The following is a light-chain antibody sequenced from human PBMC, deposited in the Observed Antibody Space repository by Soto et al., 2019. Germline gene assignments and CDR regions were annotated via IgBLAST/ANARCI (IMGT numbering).Light chain of an antibody. CDR3: QHYGSSPMYT. J-gene: IGKJ2*01. V-gene: IGKV3-20*01. CDR2: GAS. Sequence: EIVLTQSPGTLSLPPGGRATLSCRASQIVSATYLAWYQQRPGRAPRLLIYGASTRAPGIPDRFSGSGSGTDFTLTISRLQPEDFAVYYCQHYGSSPMYTFGPGTKVENK. CDR1: QIVSATY.